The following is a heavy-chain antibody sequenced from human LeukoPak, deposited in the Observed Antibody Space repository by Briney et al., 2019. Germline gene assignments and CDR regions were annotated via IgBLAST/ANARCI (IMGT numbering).Heavy chain of an antibody. CDR1: GGSISSSNW. CDR3: ARDPEYYYGSGTRGEQEKDY. CDR2: IYHSGST. V-gene: IGHV4-4*02. Sequence: PSETLSLTGAVSGGSISSSNWWSWVRLPPGKGLEWIGEIYHSGSTNYNPSLKSRVTISVDKSKNQFSLKLSSVTAADTAVYYCARDPEYYYGSGTRGEQEKDYWGQGTLVTVSS. D-gene: IGHD3-10*01. J-gene: IGHJ4*02.